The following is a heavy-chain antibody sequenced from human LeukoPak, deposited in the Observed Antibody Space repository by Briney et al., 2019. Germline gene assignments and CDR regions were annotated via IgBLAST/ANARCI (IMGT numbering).Heavy chain of an antibody. D-gene: IGHD6-19*01. CDR2: IHSGGST. V-gene: IGHV3-66*01. CDR1: GFTVSRNY. J-gene: IGHJ4*02. CDR3: ARGTDTSGWLDY. Sequence: GGSLRLSCVASGFTVSRNYMSWVRQAPGKGLQGVSIIHSGGSTYYADSVKGRFTISTDNSKNTLYLQMNSLSAEDTAVYYCARGTDTSGWLDYWGQGTLVTVSS.